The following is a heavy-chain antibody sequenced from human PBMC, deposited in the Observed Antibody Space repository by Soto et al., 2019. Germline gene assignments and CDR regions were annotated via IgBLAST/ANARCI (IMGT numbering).Heavy chain of an antibody. V-gene: IGHV5-51*01. CDR1: GDRFTRYW. Sequence: GESLKISCKGSGDRFTRYWIGWVRQMPGKGLEWMGIIYPGDSDTRYSPSFQGQVTISADKSISTAYLQWSSLQASDTAMYYCARYLWGSGQTYYFDYWGQGTLVTVSS. D-gene: IGHD7-27*01. J-gene: IGHJ4*02. CDR2: IYPGDSDT. CDR3: ARYLWGSGQTYYFDY.